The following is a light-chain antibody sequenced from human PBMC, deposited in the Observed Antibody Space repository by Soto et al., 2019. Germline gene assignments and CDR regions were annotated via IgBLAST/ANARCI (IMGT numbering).Light chain of an antibody. V-gene: IGKV3-20*01. CDR3: QQYNNWSYT. CDR2: GAS. Sequence: EIVLTQSPGTLSLSPGERDTLSCRASQSVSSSYLAWYQQKPGQAPRLLIYGASSRATGIPDRFSGSGSGTDFTLTISSLQSEDFAVYYCQQYNNWSYTFGQGTKLEIK. J-gene: IGKJ2*01. CDR1: QSVSSSY.